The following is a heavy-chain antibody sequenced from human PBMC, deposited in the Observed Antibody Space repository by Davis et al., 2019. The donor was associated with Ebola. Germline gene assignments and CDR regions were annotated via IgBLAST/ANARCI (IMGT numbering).Heavy chain of an antibody. CDR1: GFTVSSNY. Sequence: GESLKISCAASGFTVSSNYMSWVRQAPGKGLEWVSVIYSGGSTYYADSVKGRFTISRDNSKNTPYLQMNSLRAEDTAVYYCARDRKFRFGVYYYYGMDVWGQGTTVTVSS. CDR3: ARDRKFRFGVYYYYGMDV. V-gene: IGHV3-66*01. J-gene: IGHJ6*02. CDR2: IYSGGST. D-gene: IGHD3-10*01.